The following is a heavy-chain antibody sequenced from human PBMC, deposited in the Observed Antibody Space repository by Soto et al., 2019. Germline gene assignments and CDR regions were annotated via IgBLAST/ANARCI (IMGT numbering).Heavy chain of an antibody. D-gene: IGHD3-10*01. Sequence: SQTVSLTCAISGDSVSSKNAAWNWIRQSPSRGLEWLGRTYYRSKWYTDYAVSVKGRITIDPDTSKTQLSLQLNSVTPEDTAVYYCAKETAMVRGIINPFDYWGQGIPVTAPQ. CDR1: GDSVSSKNAA. J-gene: IGHJ4*02. CDR3: AKETAMVRGIINPFDY. CDR2: TYYRSKWYT. V-gene: IGHV6-1*01.